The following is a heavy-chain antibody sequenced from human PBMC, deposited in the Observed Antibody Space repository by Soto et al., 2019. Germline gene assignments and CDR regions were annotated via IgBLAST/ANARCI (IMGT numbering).Heavy chain of an antibody. Sequence: ETLSLSCAASGFTFSSYSMNWVRQAPGKGLEWVSYISSSSSTIYYADSVKGRFTISRDNAKNSLYLQMNSLRDEDTAVYYCARANYYDSSGPIDYWGQGTLVTVSS. D-gene: IGHD3-22*01. CDR3: ARANYYDSSGPIDY. CDR1: GFTFSSYS. V-gene: IGHV3-48*02. CDR2: ISSSSSTI. J-gene: IGHJ4*02.